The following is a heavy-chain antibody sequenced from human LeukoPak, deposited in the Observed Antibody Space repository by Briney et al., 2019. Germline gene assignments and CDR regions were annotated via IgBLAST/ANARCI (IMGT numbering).Heavy chain of an antibody. CDR2: ISAYNGNT. V-gene: IGHV1-18*01. Sequence: VASVKVSCKASGYTFTSYGISWVRQAPGQGLEWMGWISAYNGNTNYAQKLQGRVTMTIDTSTSTAYMELRSLRSDDTAVYYCARDALAGGYFDYWGQGTLVTVSS. CDR1: GYTFTSYG. D-gene: IGHD3-10*01. J-gene: IGHJ4*02. CDR3: ARDALAGGYFDY.